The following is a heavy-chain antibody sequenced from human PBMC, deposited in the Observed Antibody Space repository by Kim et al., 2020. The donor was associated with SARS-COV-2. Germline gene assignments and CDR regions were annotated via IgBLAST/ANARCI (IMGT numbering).Heavy chain of an antibody. J-gene: IGHJ4*02. CDR3: FRGGVDF. D-gene: IGHD3-10*01. CDR2: DGNST. V-gene: IGHV3-74*01. Sequence: DGNSTYYPDSVKGRFAISRDNSKNTLYLQMKSLRTEDTAVYYCFRGGVDFWGQGTLVTVSS.